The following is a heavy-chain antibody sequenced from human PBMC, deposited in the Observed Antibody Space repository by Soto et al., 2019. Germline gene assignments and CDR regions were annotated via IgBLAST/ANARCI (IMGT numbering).Heavy chain of an antibody. Sequence: GGSLRLSCAASGFTFSSYGMHWVRQAPGKGLEWVAVIWYDGSNKYYADSVKGRFTISRDNSKNTLYLQMNSLRAEDTAVYYCARYNGDYDYYYYGMDVWGQGTTVTVSS. CDR2: IWYDGSNK. CDR3: ARYNGDYDYYYYGMDV. V-gene: IGHV3-33*01. J-gene: IGHJ6*02. D-gene: IGHD4-17*01. CDR1: GFTFSSYG.